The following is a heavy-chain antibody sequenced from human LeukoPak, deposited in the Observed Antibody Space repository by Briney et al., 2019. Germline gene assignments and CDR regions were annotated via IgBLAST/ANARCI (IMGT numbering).Heavy chain of an antibody. CDR1: GFVFSRDN. CDR2: ISETI. V-gene: IGHV3-48*04. D-gene: IGHD3-16*01. Sequence: GGSLRLSCMASGFVFSRDNMNWVRQAPGKGLKWVAHISETIYYADSVQGRFTISRDNAKNSLYLQMSNLRVDDTAMYYCVREVGRPKTFYFDSWGRGTPVTVSS. J-gene: IGHJ4*02. CDR3: VREVGRPKTFYFDS.